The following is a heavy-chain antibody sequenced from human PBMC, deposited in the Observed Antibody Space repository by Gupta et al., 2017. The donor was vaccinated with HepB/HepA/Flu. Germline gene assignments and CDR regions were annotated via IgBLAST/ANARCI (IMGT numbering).Heavy chain of an antibody. CDR2: IGSDTKT. CDR3: TKDLFFWSAMDV. D-gene: IGHD3-3*01. J-gene: IGHJ6*03. Sequence: EFQLLESGGGLVQPGGSLRLSCAASGFTFSGNAMNWVRQAPGKGLEWVSGIGSDTKTHYTNSVRGRFTISRDNSKNILYLQMNSLRPEDTAVYYCTKDLFFWSAMDVWGKGTTVTVSS. V-gene: IGHV3-23*01. CDR1: GFTFSGNA.